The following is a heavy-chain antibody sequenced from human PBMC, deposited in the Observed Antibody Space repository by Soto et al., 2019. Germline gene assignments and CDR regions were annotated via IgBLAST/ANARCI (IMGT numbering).Heavy chain of an antibody. J-gene: IGHJ6*02. CDR2: IGESGTPT. CDR1: GFSFSSNA. CDR3: ARHIPGARYYGMDV. V-gene: IGHV3-23*01. Sequence: EVQLLESGGGLVQAGGSLRLSCAASGFSFSSNAMKWVRQAPGKGLEWVSLIGESGTPTYYADSVKGRFTISRDNSGNTLFLEMYSLRAEDTAVYFCARHIPGARYYGMDVWGQGTTVTVSS. D-gene: IGHD2-2*01.